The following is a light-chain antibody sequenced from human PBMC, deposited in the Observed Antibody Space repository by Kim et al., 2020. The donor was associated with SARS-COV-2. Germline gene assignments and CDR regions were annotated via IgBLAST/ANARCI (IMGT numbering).Light chain of an antibody. V-gene: IGLV2-14*04. Sequence: GQSITISCTGTSSDVGAYKYVSWYQQHLGKAPELMIFDVSERPSGISNRFSGSKSGNTASLTISGLQAEDEADYYCSSYARSSSYVFGTGTQLTVL. J-gene: IGLJ1*01. CDR1: SSDVGAYKY. CDR2: DVS. CDR3: SSYARSSSYV.